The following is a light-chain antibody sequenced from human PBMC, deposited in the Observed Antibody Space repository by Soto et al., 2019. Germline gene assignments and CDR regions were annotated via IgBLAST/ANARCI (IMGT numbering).Light chain of an antibody. V-gene: IGKV3-20*01. Sequence: EMVLTQCPRTLSLSPGERAILSGRASQTVSSSFLAWYQQTPGQAPRLLIYAASSRATGIPDRFSGSGSGTDFTLTISRLEPEDFAVDYCQQYGNSPQTFGQVTKVDI. CDR2: AAS. CDR3: QQYGNSPQT. J-gene: IGKJ1*01. CDR1: QTVSSSF.